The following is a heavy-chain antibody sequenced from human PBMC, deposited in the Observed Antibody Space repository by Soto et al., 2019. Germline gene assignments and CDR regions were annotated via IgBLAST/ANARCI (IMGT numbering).Heavy chain of an antibody. Sequence: PGGSLRLSCVASGFIVSSNQMSWVRQAPGKGLEWVSVIYSGHTTYYADSVEGRFTISRDDSKNTLYLQMNSLRVEDTAVYYCVRGPSDHKLRLVEWPYGDYWGRGALVTVSS. V-gene: IGHV3-53*01. CDR3: VRGPSDHKLRLVEWPYGDY. D-gene: IGHD3-3*01. CDR1: GFIVSSNQ. J-gene: IGHJ4*02. CDR2: IYSGHTT.